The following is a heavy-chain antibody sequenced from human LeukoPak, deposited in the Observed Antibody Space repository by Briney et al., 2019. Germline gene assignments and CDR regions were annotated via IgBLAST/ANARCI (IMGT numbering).Heavy chain of an antibody. CDR2: ISSGGGTT. Sequence: GGSLRLSCSASGFTFSNYVMHWVRQAPAKGLEYVSVISSGGGTTYYADSVKGRFTISRDNSKNTLYLQLSSLRPEDTAVCYCVKDLRGRNDSPYWGQGTLVTVSS. D-gene: IGHD3-22*01. CDR1: GFTFSNYV. J-gene: IGHJ4*02. CDR3: VKDLRGRNDSPY. V-gene: IGHV3-64D*09.